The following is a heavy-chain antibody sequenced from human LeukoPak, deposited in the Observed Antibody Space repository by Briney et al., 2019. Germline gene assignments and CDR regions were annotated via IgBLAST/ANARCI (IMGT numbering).Heavy chain of an antibody. CDR1: GDSVSSNSAA. CDR2: TYYRSKWYN. CDR3: ARGGYDSSGYYHEEYYYYGMDV. Sequence: SQTLSLTCAISGDSVSSNSAAWNWIRQSPSRGLEWLGRTYYRSKWYNDYAVSVKSRITINPDTSKNQFSLQLNSVTPEDTAVYYCARGGYDSSGYYHEEYYYYGMDVWGQGTTVTVPS. J-gene: IGHJ6*02. V-gene: IGHV6-1*01. D-gene: IGHD3-22*01.